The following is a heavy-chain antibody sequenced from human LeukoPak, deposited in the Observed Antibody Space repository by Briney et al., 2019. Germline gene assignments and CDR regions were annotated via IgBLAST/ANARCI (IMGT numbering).Heavy chain of an antibody. J-gene: IGHJ6*02. CDR1: GFTVSRNY. V-gene: IGHV3-66*01. CDR2: IYSGGST. D-gene: IGHD3-9*01. Sequence: PGGSLRFSCAASGFTVSRNYMSWVRQAPGKGLEWVSVIYSGGSTYYADSVKGRFTISRDNSKNTLYLQMNSLRAEDTAVYYCARDRYFDWCWYGMDVWGQGTTVTVSS. CDR3: ARDRYFDWCWYGMDV.